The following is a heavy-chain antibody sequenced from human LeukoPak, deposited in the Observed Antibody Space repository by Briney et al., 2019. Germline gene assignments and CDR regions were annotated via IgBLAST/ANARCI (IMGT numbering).Heavy chain of an antibody. CDR3: AKASSNDAFDI. CDR2: ISWNSGSI. CDR1: GFTFDDYA. D-gene: IGHD2-2*01. Sequence: GGSLRLSCAASGFTFDDYAMHWVRQAPGKGLEWVSGISWNSGSIGYADSVKGRFTISRDNAKNSLYLQMNSLRAEDMALYYCAKASSNDAFDIWGQGTMVTVSS. V-gene: IGHV3-9*03. J-gene: IGHJ3*02.